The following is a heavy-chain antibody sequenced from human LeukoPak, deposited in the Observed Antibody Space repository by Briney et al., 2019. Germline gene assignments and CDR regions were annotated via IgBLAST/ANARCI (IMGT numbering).Heavy chain of an antibody. Sequence: GGSLRLSCAAPGFTFNSYTMHWVRQAPGKGLEWLPVISGSGDNTVMSGSGENTYYADSVKGRFTISRDNAKNTLYLQMNSLRAEDTAVYYCASLNPTGPYYYGMDVWGQGTTVTVSS. CDR2: ISGSGDNTVMSGSGENT. J-gene: IGHJ6*02. CDR3: ASLNPTGPYYYGMDV. V-gene: IGHV3-23*01. CDR1: GFTFNSYT.